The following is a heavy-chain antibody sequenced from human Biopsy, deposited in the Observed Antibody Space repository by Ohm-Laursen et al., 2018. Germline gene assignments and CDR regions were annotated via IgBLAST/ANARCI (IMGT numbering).Heavy chain of an antibody. V-gene: IGHV3-21*04. J-gene: IGHJ4*02. CDR3: ARDYYPYVDYLKDVPLCDS. Sequence: SLRLSCAASGFIFSTYTMNWVRQAPGEGRGWVSSFRSRRREIYYADSVKGRFTISRDNAKNSLFLQMNSLRADDTAVYYCARDYYPYVDYLKDVPLCDSWGQGTLVTVSS. D-gene: IGHD4-17*01. CDR1: GFIFSTYT. CDR2: FRSRRREI.